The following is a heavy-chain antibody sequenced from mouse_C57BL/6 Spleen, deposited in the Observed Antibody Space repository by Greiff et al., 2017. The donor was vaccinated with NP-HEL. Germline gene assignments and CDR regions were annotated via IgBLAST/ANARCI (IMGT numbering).Heavy chain of an antibody. J-gene: IGHJ2*01. CDR1: GFTFSSYA. CDR3: TRDEGGLPFDY. Sequence: EVMLVESGEGLVKPGGSLKLSCAASGFTFSSYAMSWVRQTPEKRLEWVAYISSGGDYIYYADTVKGRFTISRDNARNTLYLQMSSLKSEDTAMYYCTRDEGGLPFDYWGQGTTLTVSS. D-gene: IGHD2-2*01. CDR2: ISSGGDYI. V-gene: IGHV5-9-1*02.